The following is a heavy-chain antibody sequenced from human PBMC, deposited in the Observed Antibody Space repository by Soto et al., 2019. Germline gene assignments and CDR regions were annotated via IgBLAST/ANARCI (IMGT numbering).Heavy chain of an antibody. D-gene: IGHD6-19*01. V-gene: IGHV4-59*01. CDR3: ARGGWSVDP. Sequence: GSLCLTCTVSGASMSHSYCLGIRQPPGKGLGWIGYIYYSGNTNYNPSLKSRVTMSVDTSKTQFSLILTSVTAADTAVYYCARGGWSVDPWGQGTLVTVSS. CDR1: GASMSHSY. J-gene: IGHJ5*02. CDR2: IYYSGNT.